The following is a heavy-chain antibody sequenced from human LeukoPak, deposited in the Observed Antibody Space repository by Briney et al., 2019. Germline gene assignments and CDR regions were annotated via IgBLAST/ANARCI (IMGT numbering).Heavy chain of an antibody. D-gene: IGHD5-12*01. CDR2: IIPIFGTA. J-gene: IGHJ5*02. Sequence: ASVKVSCKASGGTISRYAISWVRQAPGQGLEWMGGIIPIFGTANYAQKFQGRVTITADESTSTAYMELSSLRSEDTAVYYCASGDSGYDTYNWFDPWGQGTLVTVSS. CDR3: ASGDSGYDTYNWFDP. V-gene: IGHV1-69*13. CDR1: GGTISRYA.